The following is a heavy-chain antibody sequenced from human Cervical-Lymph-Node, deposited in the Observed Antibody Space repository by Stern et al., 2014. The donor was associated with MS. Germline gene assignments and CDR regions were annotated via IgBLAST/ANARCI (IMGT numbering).Heavy chain of an antibody. CDR1: GGTFSSYA. CDR2: IIPIFGTA. V-gene: IGHV1-69*01. J-gene: IGHJ4*02. CDR3: ARGGIAARPVYFDY. D-gene: IGHD6-6*01. Sequence: VQLVQSGAEVKKPGSSVKVSCKASGGTFSSYAISWVRQAPGQGLECLGGIIPIFGTANYAQKFQGRVTITADESTSTAYMELSSLRSEDTAVYYCARGGIAARPVYFDYWGQGTLVTVSS.